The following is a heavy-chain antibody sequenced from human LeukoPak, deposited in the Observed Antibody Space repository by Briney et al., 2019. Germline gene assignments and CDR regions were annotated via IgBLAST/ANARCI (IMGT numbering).Heavy chain of an antibody. CDR3: ERDYYDSSGYDAPFDY. CDR1: GYTFSTYA. V-gene: IGHV3-30*14. J-gene: IGHJ4*02. Sequence: GGSLRLSCTASGYTFSTYAMHWVRQTPGKGLEWVSVISYDGSDRYYADSVKGRFTISRDNSKNTLYLQMNSLRAEDTAVYYCERDYYDSSGYDAPFDYWGQGTLVTVSS. D-gene: IGHD3-22*01. CDR2: ISYDGSDR.